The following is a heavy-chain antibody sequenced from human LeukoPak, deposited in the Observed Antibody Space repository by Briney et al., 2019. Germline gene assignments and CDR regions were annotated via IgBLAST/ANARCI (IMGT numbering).Heavy chain of an antibody. V-gene: IGHV4-59*08. CDR2: IYYSGST. D-gene: IGHD3-10*01. Sequence: PSETLSLTCTVSGGSISSYYWSWIRQPPGKGLEWIGYIYYSGSTNYNPSFKSRVTISVDTSKNQFSLKLSSVTAADTAVYYCARSRSITMVRDPDAFDIWGQGTMVTVSS. CDR1: GGSISSYY. CDR3: ARSRSITMVRDPDAFDI. J-gene: IGHJ3*02.